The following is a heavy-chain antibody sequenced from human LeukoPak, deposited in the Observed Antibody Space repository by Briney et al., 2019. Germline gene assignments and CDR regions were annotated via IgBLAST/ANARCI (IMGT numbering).Heavy chain of an antibody. V-gene: IGHV3-23*01. J-gene: IGHJ4*02. Sequence: GGSLRLSCAASGFTFSSYAMSSVRQAPRKGLEWVSAISGSGGSTYYADSVKGRFTISRDNSKNTLYLQMHSLRAEDTAVYYCAKGDCSGGSCYNFDYWGQGTLVTVSS. CDR3: AKGDCSGGSCYNFDY. CDR2: ISGSGGST. CDR1: GFTFSSYA. D-gene: IGHD2-15*01.